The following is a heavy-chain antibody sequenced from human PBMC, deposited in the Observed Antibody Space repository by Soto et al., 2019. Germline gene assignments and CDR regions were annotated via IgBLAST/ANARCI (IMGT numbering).Heavy chain of an antibody. D-gene: IGHD3-9*01. V-gene: IGHV3-23*01. J-gene: IGHJ4*02. Sequence: GGSLRLSCAASGFTFSSYAMSWVRQAPGKGLEWVSAISGSGGSTYYADSVKGRFTISRDNSKNTLYLQMNSLRAEDTAVYYCAKSGDVLRYFDWLPPPFYFDYWGQGTLVTVSS. CDR3: AKSGDVLRYFDWLPPPFYFDY. CDR2: ISGSGGST. CDR1: GFTFSSYA.